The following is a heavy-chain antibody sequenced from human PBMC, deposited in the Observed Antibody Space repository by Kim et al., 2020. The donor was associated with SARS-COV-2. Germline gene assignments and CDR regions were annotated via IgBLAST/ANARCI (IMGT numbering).Heavy chain of an antibody. V-gene: IGHV4-39*01. CDR3: VRHVYGSGSYIDY. CDR2: ISYTGDT. Sequence: SETLSLTCAVSGGSISSSTYYWGWIRQPPGKGLEWIGSISYTGDTSYKPSLRSRVTIFVDASRNQFSLKLSSVAAADTAVYYCVRHVYGSGSYIDYWGQG. CDR1: GGSISSSTYY. J-gene: IGHJ4*02. D-gene: IGHD3-10*01.